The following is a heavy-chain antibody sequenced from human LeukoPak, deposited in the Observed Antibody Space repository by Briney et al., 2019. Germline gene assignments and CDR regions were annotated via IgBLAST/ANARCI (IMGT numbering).Heavy chain of an antibody. CDR2: IYSVGRT. D-gene: IGHD2-21*01. J-gene: IGHJ4*02. Sequence: GGSLRLSCAASGFTVRINYVSCGRPAPGKGREWVSVIYSVGRTYYEDSVKGRVIISREKSKNTLYFQMNRLRCEHTTRYYFTGEGVIGKEGYWGQGSLVTVSS. CDR1: GFTVRINY. CDR3: TGEGVIGKEGY. V-gene: IGHV3-66*01.